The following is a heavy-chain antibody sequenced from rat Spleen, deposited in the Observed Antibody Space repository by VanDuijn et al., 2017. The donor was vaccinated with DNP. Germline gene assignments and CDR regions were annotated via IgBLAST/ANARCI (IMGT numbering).Heavy chain of an antibody. V-gene: IGHV5S10*01. Sequence: EVQLVESGGGLVQPGGSLKLSCAASGFTFSDYNMAWVRQAPRKGLEWVATIVHDGSRTYYRNSVRGRFTISRDNAATTLYLHMDSLTSEDTATYYCTTTNNWFAYWGQGTLVTVSS. CDR3: TTTNNWFAY. J-gene: IGHJ3*01. CDR2: IVHDGSRT. CDR1: GFTFSDYN.